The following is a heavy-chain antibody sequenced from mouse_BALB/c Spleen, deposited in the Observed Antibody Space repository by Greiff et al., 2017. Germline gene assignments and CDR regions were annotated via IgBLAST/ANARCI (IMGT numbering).Heavy chain of an antibody. CDR2: ISDGGSYT. D-gene: IGHD2-4*01. Sequence: EVQVVESGGGLVKPGGSLKLSCAASGFTFSDYYMYWVRQTPEKRLEWVATISDGGSYTYYPDSVKGRFTISRDNAKNNLYLQMSSLKSEDTAMYYCARGIYYDYDGFDYWGQGTTLTVSS. CDR3: ARGIYYDYDGFDY. J-gene: IGHJ2*01. V-gene: IGHV5-4*02. CDR1: GFTFSDYY.